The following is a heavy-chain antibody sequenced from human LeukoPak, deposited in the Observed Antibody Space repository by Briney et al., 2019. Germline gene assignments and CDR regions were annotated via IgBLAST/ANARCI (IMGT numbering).Heavy chain of an antibody. V-gene: IGHV3-30*02. D-gene: IGHD6-13*01. J-gene: IGHJ4*02. CDR3: AKSGYSSSRVPDY. Sequence: PGGPLRLSCAASGFTFSSYGMHWVRQAPGKGLEWVAFIRYDGSNKYYADSVKGRFTISRDNSKNTLYLQMNSLRAEDTAVYYCAKSGYSSSRVPDYWGQGTLVTVSS. CDR1: GFTFSSYG. CDR2: IRYDGSNK.